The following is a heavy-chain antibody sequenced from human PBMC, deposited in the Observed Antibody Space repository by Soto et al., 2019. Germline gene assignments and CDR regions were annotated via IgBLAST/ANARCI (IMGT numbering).Heavy chain of an antibody. CDR3: ARALDYSNYGQAFFDY. V-gene: IGHV3-21*01. Sequence: GGSLRLSCAASGFTFSSYSMNWVRQAPGKGLEWVSSISSSSSYIYYADSVKGRFTISRDNAKNSLYLQMNSLRAEDTVVFYCARALDYSNYGQAFFDYWGQGTLVTVSS. D-gene: IGHD4-4*01. J-gene: IGHJ4*02. CDR2: ISSSSSYI. CDR1: GFTFSSYS.